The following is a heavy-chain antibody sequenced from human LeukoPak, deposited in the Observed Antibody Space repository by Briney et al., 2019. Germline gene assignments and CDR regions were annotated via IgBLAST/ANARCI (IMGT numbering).Heavy chain of an antibody. D-gene: IGHD1-14*01. Sequence: PSETLSLTCTVSGYSISSGYYWGWIRPPPGKVLERIGSIYHSGSTYYNTSLKSRGTISIYKSKDQFSLKLSSVTAADTAVYYCARRNKGPADVWGQGTTVTVSS. CDR1: GYSISSGYY. CDR3: ARRNKGPADV. V-gene: IGHV4-38-2*02. CDR2: IYHSGST. J-gene: IGHJ6*02.